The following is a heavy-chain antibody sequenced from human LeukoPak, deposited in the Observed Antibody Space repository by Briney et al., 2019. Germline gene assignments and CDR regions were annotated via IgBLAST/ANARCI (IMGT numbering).Heavy chain of an antibody. CDR1: GFTFSSYG. J-gene: IGHJ4*02. V-gene: IGHV3-15*01. CDR2: IKSKTDGGTT. D-gene: IGHD3-10*01. Sequence: GRSLRLSCAASGFTFSSYGMHWVRQAPGKGLEWVGRIKSKTDGGTTDYAAPVKGRFTISRDDSKNTLYLQMNSLKTEDTAVYYCTTELWFGELLMDYWGQGTLVTVSS. CDR3: TTELWFGELLMDY.